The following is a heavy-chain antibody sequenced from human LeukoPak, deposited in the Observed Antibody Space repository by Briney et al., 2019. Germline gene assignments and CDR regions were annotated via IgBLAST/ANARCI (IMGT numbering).Heavy chain of an antibody. Sequence: ASVKVSCKVPGGTFNTYGITWVRQAPGPGLEWMGRIIPVLEMATYAQKYEGRVKITADKSTTTIYLFLSSLTSDDTAVYYCARGRNYFDYWGQGSLVTVSS. CDR3: ARGRNYFDY. V-gene: IGHV1-69*04. CDR2: IIPVLEMA. J-gene: IGHJ4*01. CDR1: GGTFNTYG.